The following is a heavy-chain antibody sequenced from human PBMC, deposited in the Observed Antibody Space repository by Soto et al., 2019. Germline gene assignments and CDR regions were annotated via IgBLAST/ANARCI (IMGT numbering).Heavy chain of an antibody. CDR2: IYYSGST. Sequence: SETLSLTCTVSGGSISSSSYYWGWIRQPPGKGLEWIGSIYYSGSTYYNPSLKSRVTISVDTSKNQFSLKLSSVTAADTAVYYCARRYYDFWSGYYQLPTYGMDVWGQGTTVTVSS. D-gene: IGHD3-3*01. V-gene: IGHV4-39*01. CDR1: GGSISSSSYY. CDR3: ARRYYDFWSGYYQLPTYGMDV. J-gene: IGHJ6*02.